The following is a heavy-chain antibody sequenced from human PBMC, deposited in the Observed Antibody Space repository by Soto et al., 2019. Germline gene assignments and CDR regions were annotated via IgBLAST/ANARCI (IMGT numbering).Heavy chain of an antibody. Sequence: ESGGGVVQPGRSLRLSCAASGFTFSSYAMHWVRQAPGKGLEWVAVISYDGSNKYYADSVKGRFTISRDNSKNTLYLQMNSLRAEDTAVYYCARDLDYGGNGVGYWGQGTLVTVSS. D-gene: IGHD4-17*01. V-gene: IGHV3-30-3*01. J-gene: IGHJ4*02. CDR1: GFTFSSYA. CDR2: ISYDGSNK. CDR3: ARDLDYGGNGVGY.